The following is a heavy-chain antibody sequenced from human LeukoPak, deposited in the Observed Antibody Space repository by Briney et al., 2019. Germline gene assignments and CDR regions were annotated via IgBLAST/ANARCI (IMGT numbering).Heavy chain of an antibody. V-gene: IGHV3-66*02. CDR1: GFTVSSNY. CDR3: ASASSSWSYDAFDI. D-gene: IGHD6-13*01. CDR2: IYSGGST. J-gene: IGHJ3*02. Sequence: GGSLRLSCAASGFTVSSNYMSWVRQAPGKGLEWVSVIYSGGSTYYADSVKGRFTISRDNSKNTLYLQMNSLRAEDTAVYYCASASSSWSYDAFDIWGQGTMVTVSS.